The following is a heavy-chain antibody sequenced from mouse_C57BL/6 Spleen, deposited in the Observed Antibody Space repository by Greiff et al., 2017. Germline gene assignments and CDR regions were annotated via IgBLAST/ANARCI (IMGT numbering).Heavy chain of an antibody. J-gene: IGHJ1*03. Sequence: QVQLQHPGAELVKPGASVKMSCKASGYTFTSYWITWVKQNPGQGLEWIGDIYPGSGSTNYNEKFKSKATLTVDTSSSTAYMQLSSLTSEDSAVYYCARRGSYGNYGYFDVWGTGTTVTVSS. CDR3: ARRGSYGNYGYFDV. D-gene: IGHD2-1*01. CDR1: GYTFTSYW. CDR2: IYPGSGST. V-gene: IGHV1-55*01.